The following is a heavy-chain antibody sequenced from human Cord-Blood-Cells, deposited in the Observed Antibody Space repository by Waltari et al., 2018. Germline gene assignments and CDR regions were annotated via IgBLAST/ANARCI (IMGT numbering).Heavy chain of an antibody. V-gene: IGHV3-7*01. Sequence: EVQLVESGGGLVQPGGSLRLSCAASGFTFSSYWMSWVRQAPGKGLEWVANIKQDGSEKYSVDSVKGRFTISRDNAKNSLYLQMNSLRAKDTAVYYCARPTLTVTTGNDAFDIWGQGTMVTVSS. CDR3: ARPTLTVTTGNDAFDI. J-gene: IGHJ3*02. CDR1: GFTFSSYW. CDR2: IKQDGSEK. D-gene: IGHD4-17*01.